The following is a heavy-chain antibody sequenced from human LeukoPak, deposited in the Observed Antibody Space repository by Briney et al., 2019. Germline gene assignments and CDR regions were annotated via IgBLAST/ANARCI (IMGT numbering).Heavy chain of an antibody. CDR3: VREARGYHYTYFDY. D-gene: IGHD5-18*01. Sequence: GGSLRLSCTASGFTLGSHDMHWVRQTTGEGLEWVAAIASGFQTFYAGSVKGRFTVSREDAKNSLCLQMNSLRAGDTAVYYCVREARGYHYTYFDYWGQGTLVAVSS. CDR1: GFTLGSHD. CDR2: IASGFQT. J-gene: IGHJ4*02. V-gene: IGHV3-13*01.